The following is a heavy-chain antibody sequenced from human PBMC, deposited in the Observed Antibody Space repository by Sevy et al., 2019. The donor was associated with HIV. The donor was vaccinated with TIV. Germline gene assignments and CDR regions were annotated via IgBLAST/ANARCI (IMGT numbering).Heavy chain of an antibody. V-gene: IGHV3-33*01. J-gene: IGHJ5*01. CDR3: AGDAARVIVPTAGFDS. CDR1: GFTFRSFS. Sequence: GGSLRLSCVASGFTFRSFSMHWVRQAPGKGLEWVAAIWYDRRTERYADSVQGRFTISRDNSKKTLYLQMNSLRDEDTAIYYCAGDAARVIVPTAGFDSWGQGTLVTVSS. CDR2: IWYDRRTE. D-gene: IGHD1-1*01.